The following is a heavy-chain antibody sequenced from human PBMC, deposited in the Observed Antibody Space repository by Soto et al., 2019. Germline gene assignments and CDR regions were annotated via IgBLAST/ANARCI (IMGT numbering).Heavy chain of an antibody. V-gene: IGHV3-30*18. Sequence: QVQLVESGGGVVQPGRSLRLSCAASGFTFSSYGMHWVRQAPGKGLEWVAVISYDGSNKYYADSVKGRFTISRDNSKNTLYLQMNSLRAEDTAVHYCAKPYTTVTTSYFDYWGQGTLVTVSS. CDR3: AKPYTTVTTSYFDY. J-gene: IGHJ4*02. D-gene: IGHD4-17*01. CDR2: ISYDGSNK. CDR1: GFTFSSYG.